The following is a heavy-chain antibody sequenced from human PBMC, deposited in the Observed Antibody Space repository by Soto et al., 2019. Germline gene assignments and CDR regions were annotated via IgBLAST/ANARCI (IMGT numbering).Heavy chain of an antibody. J-gene: IGHJ6*02. Sequence: RASVKVSCKASGYTFTDYYMHWVRQAPGQGLEWMGWINPNSGGTNYAQKFQGRVTMTRDTSISTAYMELGRLRSDDTAVYYCARKLELRGSYYYYYDMDVWGQGTTVTVSS. CDR2: INPNSGGT. D-gene: IGHD1-7*01. CDR3: ARKLELRGSYYYYYDMDV. V-gene: IGHV1-2*02. CDR1: GYTFTDYY.